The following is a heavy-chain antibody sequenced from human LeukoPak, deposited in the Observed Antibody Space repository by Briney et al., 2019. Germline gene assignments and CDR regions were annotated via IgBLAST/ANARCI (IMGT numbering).Heavy chain of an antibody. CDR2: ISGSGYST. D-gene: IGHD6-13*01. CDR1: GXTFSSHA. V-gene: IGHV3-23*01. CDR3: AKATYSSSWNLYFDF. J-gene: IGHJ4*02. Sequence: GESLRLSCAASGXTFSSHAMSWVRQAPGKGLGWVASISGSGYSTYYADSVKGRFTISTDNSKNTVFLHMNSPRAEDTAVYYCAKATYSSSWNLYFDFWGQGTLVTVSS.